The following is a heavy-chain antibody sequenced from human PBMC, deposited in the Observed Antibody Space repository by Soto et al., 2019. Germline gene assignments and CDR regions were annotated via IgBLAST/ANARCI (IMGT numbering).Heavy chain of an antibody. CDR3: ARRRLGATPFDY. V-gene: IGHV4-34*01. D-gene: IGHD1-26*01. CDR1: GGSFSGYY. J-gene: IGHJ4*02. CDR2: INHSGST. Sequence: SETLSLTCAVYGGSFSGYYWSWIRQPPGKGLEWIGEINHSGSTNHNPSLKSRVTISVDTSKNQFSLKLSSVTAADTAVYYCARRRLGATPFDYWGQGTLVTVSS.